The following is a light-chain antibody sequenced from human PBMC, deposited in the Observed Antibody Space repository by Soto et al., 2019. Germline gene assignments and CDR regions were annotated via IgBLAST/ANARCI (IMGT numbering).Light chain of an antibody. V-gene: IGKV1-5*03. Sequence: DSQMTQYPSTLSASVGDRVTITCRASQSISSWLAWYQQKPGKAPKLLISKAPTLQSAVPPRFSGSGYGAXXXXXXXXLQTDDFATYYCQQYESYPMNFGGGTQVQIK. CDR3: QQYESYPMN. J-gene: IGKJ4*01. CDR2: KAP. CDR1: QSISSW.